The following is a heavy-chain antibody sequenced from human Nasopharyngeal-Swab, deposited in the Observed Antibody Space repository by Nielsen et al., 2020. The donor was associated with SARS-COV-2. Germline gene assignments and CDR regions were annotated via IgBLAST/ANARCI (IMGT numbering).Heavy chain of an antibody. D-gene: IGHD6-19*01. J-gene: IGHJ4*02. CDR1: GFTFSSYG. V-gene: IGHV3-30*18. Sequence: GGSPRLSCAASGFTFSSYGMHWVRQAPGKGLEWVAVISYDGYNKYYADSVKGRFTISRDNSENTLYLQMNSLRAEDTAVYYCAKNLEYSSGWYRGDYYFDYWGQGTLVTVSS. CDR2: ISYDGYNK. CDR3: AKNLEYSSGWYRGDYYFDY.